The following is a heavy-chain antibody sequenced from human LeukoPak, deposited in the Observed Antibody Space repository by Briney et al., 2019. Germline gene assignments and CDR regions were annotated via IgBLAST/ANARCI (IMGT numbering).Heavy chain of an antibody. V-gene: IGHV4-34*01. D-gene: IGHD3-10*01. CDR2: INHSGST. CDR1: GGSFSGYY. J-gene: IGHJ6*02. Sequence: PSETLSLTCAVYGGSFSGYYWSWIRQPPGKGLEWIGEINHSGSTNYNPSLKSRVTISVDTSKNQFSLKLSSVTAADTAVYYCARGKNYYGWELSYGMDVWGQGTTVTVSS. CDR3: ARGKNYYGWELSYGMDV.